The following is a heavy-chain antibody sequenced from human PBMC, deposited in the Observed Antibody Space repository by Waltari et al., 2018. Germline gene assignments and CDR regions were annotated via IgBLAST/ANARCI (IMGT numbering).Heavy chain of an antibody. V-gene: IGHV4-38-2*02. D-gene: IGHD3-10*01. CDR1: GYSISSGYY. CDR2: IYHSGST. Sequence: QVQLQESGPGLVKPSETLSLTCTVSGYSISSGYYWGWIRQPPGKGLEWIGSIYHSGSTYSNPALKSRVTISVDTSKNQFSLKLSSVTAADTAVYYCARIVDGPTWENYYGSGSQGRPFDPWGQGTLVTVSS. J-gene: IGHJ5*02. CDR3: ARIVDGPTWENYYGSGSQGRPFDP.